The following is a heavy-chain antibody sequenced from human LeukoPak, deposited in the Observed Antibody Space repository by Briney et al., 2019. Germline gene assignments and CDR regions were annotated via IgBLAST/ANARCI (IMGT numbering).Heavy chain of an antibody. CDR3: TTVGSAWNFDY. CDR1: GFTFTNAW. J-gene: IGHJ4*02. Sequence: KAGGSLRLSXAASGFTFTNAWMTWVRQAPGKGLEWVGRIKSKRDGGTIDYAAPVKGRFTISRDDSKDTLYLQMNNLKIEDAAIYYCTTVGSAWNFDYWGQGTLVTVSS. V-gene: IGHV3-15*01. D-gene: IGHD6-25*01. CDR2: IKSKRDGGTI.